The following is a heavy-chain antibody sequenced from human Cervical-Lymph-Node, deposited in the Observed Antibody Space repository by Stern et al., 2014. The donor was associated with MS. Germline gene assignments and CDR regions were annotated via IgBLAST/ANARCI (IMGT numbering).Heavy chain of an antibody. J-gene: IGHJ4*02. CDR1: GFLLASSGVG. Sequence: QITLNESGPALVKPTQTLTLTCNFSGFLLASSGVGVGWIRQPPGKALEWLDIIYGYDDKRFNPSLQSRLTITKDYFKNQVVLTMTNMDPLDTATYYCAHNQISLFGVGNVGFDYWGQGALVTVSS. D-gene: IGHD3-3*01. CDR2: IYGYDDK. V-gene: IGHV2-5*01. CDR3: AHNQISLFGVGNVGFDY.